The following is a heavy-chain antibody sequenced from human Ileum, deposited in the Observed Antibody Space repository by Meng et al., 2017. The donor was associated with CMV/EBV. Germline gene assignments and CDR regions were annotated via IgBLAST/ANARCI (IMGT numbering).Heavy chain of an antibody. CDR2: IIPIFGTA. CDR3: AHIAVAGLSYYYGMDV. CDR1: GGTFSSYA. J-gene: IGHJ6*02. D-gene: IGHD6-19*01. Sequence: SVKVSCKASGGTFSSYAISWVRQAPGQGLEWMGGIIPIFGTANYAQKFQGRVTITTDESTSTAYMELSSLRSEDTAVYYYAHIAVAGLSYYYGMDVWGQGTTVTVSS. V-gene: IGHV1-69*05.